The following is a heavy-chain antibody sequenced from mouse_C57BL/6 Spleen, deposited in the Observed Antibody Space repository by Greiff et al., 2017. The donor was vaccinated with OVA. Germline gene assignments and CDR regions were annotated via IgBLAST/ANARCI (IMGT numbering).Heavy chain of an antibody. J-gene: IGHJ4*01. CDR3: ARETAQALGAIDY. Sequence: VKLQESGPELVKPGASVKISCKASGYAFSSSWMNWVKQRPGKGLEWIGRIYPGDGDTNYNGKFKGKATLTAEKSSSTAYMQLSSLTSEDSAVYFCARETAQALGAIDYWGQGTSVTVSS. V-gene: IGHV1-82*01. CDR2: IYPGDGDT. D-gene: IGHD3-2*02. CDR1: GYAFSSSW.